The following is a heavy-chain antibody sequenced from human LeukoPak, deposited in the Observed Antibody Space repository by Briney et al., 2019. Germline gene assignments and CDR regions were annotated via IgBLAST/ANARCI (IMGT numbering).Heavy chain of an antibody. Sequence: SQTLSLTCTVSGVSISSGSYYWSWLRQPAGKGLEWIGRIYTSGSTNYNPSLKSRVTISVDTSKNQFSLKLSSVTAADTAVYYCARDVSGSYGFDYWGQGTLVTVSS. J-gene: IGHJ4*02. CDR3: ARDVSGSYGFDY. D-gene: IGHD1-26*01. CDR2: IYTSGST. CDR1: GVSISSGSYY. V-gene: IGHV4-61*02.